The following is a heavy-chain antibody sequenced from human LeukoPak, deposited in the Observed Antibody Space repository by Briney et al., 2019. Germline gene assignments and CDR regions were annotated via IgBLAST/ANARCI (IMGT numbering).Heavy chain of an antibody. D-gene: IGHD3-22*01. CDR1: GFTFSSYE. CDR2: ISSSGSTI. V-gene: IGHV3-48*03. J-gene: IGHJ4*02. CDR3: ARTPITMIVVGAGFDC. Sequence: GGSLRLSCAASGFTFSSYEMNWVRQAPGKGLEWVSYISSSGSTIYYADSVKGRFTISRDNAKNSLYLQMNSLRAEDTAVYYCARTPITMIVVGAGFDCWGQGTLVTVSS.